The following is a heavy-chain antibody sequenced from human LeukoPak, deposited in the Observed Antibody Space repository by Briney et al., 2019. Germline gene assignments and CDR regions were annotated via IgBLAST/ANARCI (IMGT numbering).Heavy chain of an antibody. J-gene: IGHJ4*02. Sequence: WVRQAPGKGLEWIGSIYYSGSTYYNPSLKSRVTISVDTSKNQFSLKLSSVTAADTAVYYCARLNYDFWSGYYALFDYWGQGTLVTVSS. V-gene: IGHV4-39*01. CDR2: IYYSGST. D-gene: IGHD3-3*01. CDR3: ARLNYDFWSGYYALFDY.